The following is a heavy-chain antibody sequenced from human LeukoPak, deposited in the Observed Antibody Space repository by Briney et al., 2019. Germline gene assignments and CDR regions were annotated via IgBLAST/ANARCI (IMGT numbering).Heavy chain of an antibody. J-gene: IGHJ4*01. V-gene: IGHV3-23*01. D-gene: IGHD3-10*01. CDR2: ISGSGGST. Sequence: GGSLRLSCAASGFTFSSYAMSWVRQAPGKGLEWVSAISGSGGSTYYADSVKGRFTISRDNSKNTLYLQMNSLRAEDTAVYYCARRSVGFGELFFTFDYWGQGTLVTVSS. CDR1: GFTFSSYA. CDR3: ARRSVGFGELFFTFDY.